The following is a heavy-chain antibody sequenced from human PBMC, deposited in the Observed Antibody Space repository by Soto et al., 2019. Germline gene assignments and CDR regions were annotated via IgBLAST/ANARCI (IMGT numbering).Heavy chain of an antibody. CDR1: GGTFSSYA. V-gene: IGHV1-69*13. Sequence: ASVKVSCKASGGTFSSYAISWVRQAPGQGLEWMGGIIPIFGTANYAQKFQGRVTITADESTSTAYMELSSLRSEDTAVYYCARNRFAGVATITGYYYHSYAMDV. J-gene: IGHJ6*01. CDR2: IIPIFGTA. D-gene: IGHD5-12*01. CDR3: ARNRFAGVATITGYYYHSYAMDV.